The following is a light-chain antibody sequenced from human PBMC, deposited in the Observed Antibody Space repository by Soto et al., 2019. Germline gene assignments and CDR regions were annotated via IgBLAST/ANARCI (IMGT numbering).Light chain of an antibody. V-gene: IGKV1-6*01. J-gene: IGKJ1*01. CDR2: AAS. CDR1: QGIESD. Sequence: AVQITHSPCSLAASVGDRITITCRASQGIESDLSWYQQRPGKAPKLLIYAASNVHSGVPPRFSGSRSGTEFTLTISNLQPEDFASYYCLQDHDDSWTFGQGTKVDIK. CDR3: LQDHDDSWT.